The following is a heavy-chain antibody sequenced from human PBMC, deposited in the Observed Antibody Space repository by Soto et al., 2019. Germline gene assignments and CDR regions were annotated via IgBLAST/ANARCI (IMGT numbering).Heavy chain of an antibody. J-gene: IGHJ6*02. CDR2: IWYDGSNK. D-gene: IGHD5-12*01. CDR3: AREDSGYDYYYYGMDV. CDR1: GFTFSSYG. Sequence: GGSPRLSCAASGFTFSSYGMHWVRQAPGKGLEWVAVIWYDGSNKYYADSVKGRFTISRDNSKNTLYLQMNSLRAEDTAVYYCAREDSGYDYYYYGMDVWGQGTTVTVSS. V-gene: IGHV3-33*01.